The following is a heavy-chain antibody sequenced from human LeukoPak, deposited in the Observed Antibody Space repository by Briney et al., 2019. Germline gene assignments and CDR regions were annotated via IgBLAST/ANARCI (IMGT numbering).Heavy chain of an antibody. CDR2: SETSSGPI. Sequence: GGSLRLSCAASGFTFSTYSMNWVRQAPGKGLEWISYSETSSGPIHYADSVKGRFTISRDNAKNSLHLQMNSLRDEDTAVYFCARRASRSGGWQFFDYWGQGTLVTVSS. CDR3: ARRASRSGGWQFFDY. J-gene: IGHJ4*02. CDR1: GFTFSTYS. V-gene: IGHV3-48*02. D-gene: IGHD6-19*01.